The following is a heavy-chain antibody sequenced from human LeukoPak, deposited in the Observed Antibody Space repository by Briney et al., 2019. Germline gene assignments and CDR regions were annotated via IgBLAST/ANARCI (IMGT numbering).Heavy chain of an antibody. V-gene: IGHV1-8*03. CDR3: ARAGGYSYGYWTGNDAFDI. Sequence: GASVKVSCKASGYTFTSYDINWVRQATGQGLEWMGWMNPNSGNTGYAQKFQGRVTITRNTSISTAYMELSSLRSEDTAVYYCARAGGYSYGYWTGNDAFDIWGQGTMVTVSS. CDR1: GYTFTSYD. J-gene: IGHJ3*02. CDR2: MNPNSGNT. D-gene: IGHD5-18*01.